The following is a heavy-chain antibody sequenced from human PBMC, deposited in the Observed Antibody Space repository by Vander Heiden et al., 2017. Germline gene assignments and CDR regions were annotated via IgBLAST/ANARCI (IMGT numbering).Heavy chain of an antibody. CDR1: GGSISSTSYY. Sequence: QLQLQESGPGLVKPSETLSLTCTVSGGSISSTSYYWGWIRQPPGKGLEWIGSIYYSGSTDYNPSLKSRVTISVDTSKNQFSLKLSSVTAADTAVYYCARQGYDFWSGYSPTGWFDPWGQGTLVTVSS. CDR3: ARQGYDFWSGYSPTGWFDP. CDR2: IYYSGST. J-gene: IGHJ5*02. D-gene: IGHD3-3*01. V-gene: IGHV4-39*01.